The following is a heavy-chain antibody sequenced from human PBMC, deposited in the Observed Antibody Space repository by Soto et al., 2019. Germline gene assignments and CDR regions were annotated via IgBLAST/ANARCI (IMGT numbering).Heavy chain of an antibody. D-gene: IGHD3-9*01. J-gene: IGHJ4*02. CDR1: GYTFTSYG. CDR3: ARTTYDILTGLRENYDY. Sequence: GASVKVSCKASGYTFTSYGISWVRQAPGQGLEWMGWISAYNGNTNYAQKLQGRVTMTTDTSTSTAYMELRSLRSDDTAVYYCARTTYDILTGLRENYDYWGQGTLVTVSS. CDR2: ISAYNGNT. V-gene: IGHV1-18*01.